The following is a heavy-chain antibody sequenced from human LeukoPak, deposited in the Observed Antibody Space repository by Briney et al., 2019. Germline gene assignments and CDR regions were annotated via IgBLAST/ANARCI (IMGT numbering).Heavy chain of an antibody. D-gene: IGHD1-26*01. V-gene: IGHV1-2*02. CDR1: GYTFTGYY. J-gene: IGHJ6*02. CDR2: ISPTSGGT. CDR3: ARDPAKVGAPGYYGMDV. Sequence: ASVKVSCKASGYTFTGYYIHWVRQAPGQGLEWMSWISPTSGGTNYAQKFQGRVTMTRDTSISTAYMELSRLRSDDTAVYYCARDPAKVGAPGYYGMDVWGQGTTVTVSS.